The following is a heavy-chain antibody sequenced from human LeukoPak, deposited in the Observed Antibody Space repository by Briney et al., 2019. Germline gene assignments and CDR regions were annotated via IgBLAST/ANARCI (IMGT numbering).Heavy chain of an antibody. CDR1: EFTFSNYD. V-gene: IGHV3-30*02. J-gene: IGHJ4*02. CDR2: IRYDGNNK. CDR3: AKDQAVAGHPLDY. D-gene: IGHD6-19*01. Sequence: GGSLRLSCAASEFTFSNYDMHWVRQAPGKGLGWVAFIRYDGNNKYYADSVKGRFTISRDNSKNTLYLQMNSLRAEDTAVYYCAKDQAVAGHPLDYWGQGTLVTVSS.